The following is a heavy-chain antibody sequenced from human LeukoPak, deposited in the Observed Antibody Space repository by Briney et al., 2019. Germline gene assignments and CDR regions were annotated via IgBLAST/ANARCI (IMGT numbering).Heavy chain of an antibody. CDR3: AREGRSWFEFDP. Sequence: GGSLRLSCAASGFTVSSNYMSWVRQAPGKGLEWVSVIYSGGSTYYADSVKGRFTISRDNSKNTLYLQMNSLRAEDTAVYYCAREGRSWFEFDPWGQGTLVTVSS. CDR2: IYSGGST. D-gene: IGHD3-10*01. J-gene: IGHJ5*02. CDR1: GFTVSSNY. V-gene: IGHV3-66*01.